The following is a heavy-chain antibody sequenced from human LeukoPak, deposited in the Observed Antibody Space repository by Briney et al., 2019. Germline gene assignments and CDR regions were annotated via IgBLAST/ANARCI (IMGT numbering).Heavy chain of an antibody. CDR3: ARESATVVNLDY. V-gene: IGHV3-7*01. J-gene: IGHJ4*02. D-gene: IGHD4-23*01. Sequence: GGSLRLSCAASGFIISSYWMSWVRQAPGKGLEWVANIRQDGSDKYYVDSVKGRFTISRDNAKNTLYLQMNSLRVEDTAVYYCARESATVVNLDYWGQGTLVTVSS. CDR2: IRQDGSDK. CDR1: GFIISSYW.